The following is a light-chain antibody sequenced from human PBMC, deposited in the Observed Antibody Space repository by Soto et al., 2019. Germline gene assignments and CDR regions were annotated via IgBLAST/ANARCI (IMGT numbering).Light chain of an antibody. Sequence: DIQMTQSPSTLSASVGDRVTITCRASQSISPWLAWYQQKPGKAPKLLIYKASSLESGVPSRFSGRGSGTKFTLTISSLQHDDFATYFSQQFSSYSRTFGQGTKVQIK. CDR3: QQFSSYSRT. CDR1: QSISPW. V-gene: IGKV1-5*03. CDR2: KAS. J-gene: IGKJ1*01.